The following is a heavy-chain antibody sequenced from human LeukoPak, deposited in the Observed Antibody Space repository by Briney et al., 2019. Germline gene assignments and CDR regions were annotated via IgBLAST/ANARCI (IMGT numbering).Heavy chain of an antibody. J-gene: IGHJ2*01. CDR3: ARVGDHFHWYLDL. CDR2: LYSGSST. Sequence: GGSLRLSCAASGFTVSTNCMNWVRQAPGKGLEWVSILYSGSSTYYADSVEGRFIVSRDSSKNILSLQMNDLRAEDTAVYYCARVGDHFHWYLDLWGRGTLVTVSS. CDR1: GFTVSTNC. D-gene: IGHD3-3*02. V-gene: IGHV3-53*01.